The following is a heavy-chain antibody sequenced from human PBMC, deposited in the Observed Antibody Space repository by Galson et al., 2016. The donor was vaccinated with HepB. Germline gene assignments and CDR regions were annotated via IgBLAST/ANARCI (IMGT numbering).Heavy chain of an antibody. CDR1: GFTFKDYS. J-gene: IGHJ4*02. CDR3: AKDPSQWEDGSLAD. Sequence: SLRLSCAASGFTFKDYSMTWVRQVPGKGLEWVSTICGSCPDIDYADSVRGRFTISRDNSNNMLYLQMNNLRGADTAVYYCAKDPSQWEDGSLADWGQGTLVTVSS. CDR2: ICGSCPDI. V-gene: IGHV3-23*01. D-gene: IGHD1-26*01.